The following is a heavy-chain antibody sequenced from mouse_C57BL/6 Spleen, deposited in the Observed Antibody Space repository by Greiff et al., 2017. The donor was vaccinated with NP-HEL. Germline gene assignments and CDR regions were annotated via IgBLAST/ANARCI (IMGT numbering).Heavy chain of an antibody. V-gene: IGHV1-50*01. CDR3: ARSWAFDY. J-gene: IGHJ2*01. Sequence: QVQLQQPGAELVKPGASVKLSCKASGYTFTSYWMPWVKQRPGPGLEWIGEIDPSDSYTNYNQTFKGKATLTVDTSSSTAYMQLSSLTSEDSAVYYCARSWAFDYWGQGTTLTVSS. D-gene: IGHD4-1*01. CDR2: IDPSDSYT. CDR1: GYTFTSYW.